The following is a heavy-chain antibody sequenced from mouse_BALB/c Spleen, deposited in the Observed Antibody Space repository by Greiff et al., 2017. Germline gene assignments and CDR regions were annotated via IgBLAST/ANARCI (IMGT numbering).Heavy chain of an antibody. D-gene: IGHD2-3*01. V-gene: IGHV5-6-5*01. CDR3: ARGSGYYYYAMDY. CDR2: ISSGGST. CDR1: GFTFSSYA. Sequence: DVHLVESGGGLVKPGGSLKLSCAASGFTFSSYAMSWVRQTPEKRLEWVASISSGGSTYYPDSVKGRFTISRDNARNILYLQMSSLRSEDTAMYYCARGSGYYYYAMDYWGQGTSVTVSS. J-gene: IGHJ4*01.